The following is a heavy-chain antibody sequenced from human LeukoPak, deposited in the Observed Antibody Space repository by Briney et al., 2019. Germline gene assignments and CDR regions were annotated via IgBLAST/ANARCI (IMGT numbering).Heavy chain of an antibody. D-gene: IGHD2-15*01. Sequence: ASVKVSCKASGYTFTSYYMHWVRQAPGQGLEWMGIINPSSGSTSYAQKFQGRVTMTEDTSTDTAYMELSSLRSEDTAVYYCATPSEGYCSGGSCFYFDYWGQGTLVTVSS. J-gene: IGHJ4*02. CDR1: GYTFTSYY. V-gene: IGHV1-46*01. CDR3: ATPSEGYCSGGSCFYFDY. CDR2: INPSSGST.